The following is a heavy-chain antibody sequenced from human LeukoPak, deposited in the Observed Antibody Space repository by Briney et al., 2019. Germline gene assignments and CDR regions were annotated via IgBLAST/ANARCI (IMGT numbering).Heavy chain of an antibody. CDR2: INAGNGDT. Sequence: ASVKVSCKASGYTLTKYVVHWVRQAPGQRPEWMGWINAGNGDTKYSQNFQDRVTITRDTSANTAYMELSSLTSEDTALYYCARDDCGDTCYPGGYWGQGTLVTVSS. D-gene: IGHD2-21*01. V-gene: IGHV1-3*01. CDR1: GYTLTKYV. CDR3: ARDDCGDTCYPGGY. J-gene: IGHJ4*02.